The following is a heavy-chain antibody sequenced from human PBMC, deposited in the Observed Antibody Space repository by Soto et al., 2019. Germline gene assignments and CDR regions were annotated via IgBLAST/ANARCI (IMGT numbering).Heavy chain of an antibody. CDR2: IIPLFGST. V-gene: IGHV1-69*19. CDR1: GATFTKYA. J-gene: IGHJ6*02. D-gene: IGHD3-10*01. CDR3: ARDETVIRGVIKRGGGLDL. Sequence: QVQLEQSGAEVKMPGSSVTVSCKAYGATFTKYAFNWVRQAPGQGLEWMGGIIPLFGSTNYAERFQGRLTVTTNESTSTVFMELSSRTSDDTAIYYCARDETVIRGVIKRGGGLDLWGQGTTVIVSS.